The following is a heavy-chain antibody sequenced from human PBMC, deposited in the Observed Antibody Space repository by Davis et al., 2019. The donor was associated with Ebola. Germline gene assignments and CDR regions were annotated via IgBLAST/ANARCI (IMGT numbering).Heavy chain of an antibody. Sequence: ASVPVSCKASGYTFTGYYMHWVRQAPGQGLEWMGRINPNSGGTNYAQKFQGRVTMTRDTSISTAYMELSRLRSDDTAMYYSARVRNKQLVGSDYWGQGTLVTVSS. CDR2: INPNSGGT. J-gene: IGHJ4*02. CDR1: GYTFTGYY. CDR3: ARVRNKQLVGSDY. V-gene: IGHV1-2*06. D-gene: IGHD6-6*01.